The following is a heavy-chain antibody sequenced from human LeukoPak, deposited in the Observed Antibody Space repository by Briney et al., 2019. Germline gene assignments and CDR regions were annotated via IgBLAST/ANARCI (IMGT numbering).Heavy chain of an antibody. D-gene: IGHD6-19*01. J-gene: IGHJ6*02. Sequence: GASVKVSCKASGYTFTSYGISWVRQAPGQGLEWMGWLSAYNGNTNYAQKLQGRVTMTTDTSTSTAYMELRSLRSDDTAVYYCAGSSGWDYYYYYGMDVWGQGTTVTVSS. V-gene: IGHV1-18*01. CDR2: LSAYNGNT. CDR3: AGSSGWDYYYYYGMDV. CDR1: GYTFTSYG.